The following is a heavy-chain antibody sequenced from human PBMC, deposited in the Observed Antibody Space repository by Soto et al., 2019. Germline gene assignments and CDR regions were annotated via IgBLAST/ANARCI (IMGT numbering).Heavy chain of an antibody. D-gene: IGHD1-20*01. V-gene: IGHV6-1*01. J-gene: IGHJ6*02. CDR2: TYYRSKWYN. Sequence: SQTLSLTCAISGEGVSCNSAAWNWIRQSPSRGLEWLGRTYYRSKWYNDYAVSVKSRITINPDTSKNQFSLQLNSVTPEDTAVYYCARDRSLFAVWDYGMDVWGQGTTVTVSS. CDR3: ARDRSLFAVWDYGMDV. CDR1: GEGVSCNSAA.